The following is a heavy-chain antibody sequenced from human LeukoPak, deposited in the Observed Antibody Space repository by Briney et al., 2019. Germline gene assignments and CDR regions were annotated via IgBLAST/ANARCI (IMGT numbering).Heavy chain of an antibody. CDR3: ARALYYYDSSGYYGY. J-gene: IGHJ4*02. D-gene: IGHD3-22*01. V-gene: IGHV3-21*01. CDR2: ISSSSSYI. Sequence: GGSLRLSRAASGFTFSSYSMNWVRQAPGKGLEWVSSISSSSSYIYYADSVKGRFTISRDNAKNSLYLQMNSLRAEDTAVYYCARALYYYDSSGYYGYWGQGTLVTVSS. CDR1: GFTFSSYS.